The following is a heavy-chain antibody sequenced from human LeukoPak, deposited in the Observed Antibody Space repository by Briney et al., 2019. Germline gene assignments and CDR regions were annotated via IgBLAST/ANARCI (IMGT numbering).Heavy chain of an antibody. V-gene: IGHV3-30*02. Sequence: GGSLRLPCAASGFTFSSYGMHWVRQAPGKGLEWVAFIRYDGSNKYYADSVKGRFTISRDNSKNTLYLQMNSLRAEDTAVYYCAKALKKDCSSTSCLDYWGQGTLVTVSS. J-gene: IGHJ4*02. CDR2: IRYDGSNK. D-gene: IGHD2-2*01. CDR3: AKALKKDCSSTSCLDY. CDR1: GFTFSSYG.